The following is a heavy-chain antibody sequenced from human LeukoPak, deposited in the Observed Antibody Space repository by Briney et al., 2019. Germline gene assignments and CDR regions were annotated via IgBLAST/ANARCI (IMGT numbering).Heavy chain of an antibody. CDR1: GFTFSSYG. V-gene: IGHV3-30*18. D-gene: IGHD2-21*02. Sequence: TGRSLRFSCAASGFTFSSYGMHWVRQAPGKGLEWVAVISYDGSNKYYADSVKGRFTISRDNSKNTLYLQMNSLRAEDTAVYYCANLAYCGGDCPRPPFDYWGQGTLVTVSS. CDR2: ISYDGSNK. CDR3: ANLAYCGGDCPRPPFDY. J-gene: IGHJ4*02.